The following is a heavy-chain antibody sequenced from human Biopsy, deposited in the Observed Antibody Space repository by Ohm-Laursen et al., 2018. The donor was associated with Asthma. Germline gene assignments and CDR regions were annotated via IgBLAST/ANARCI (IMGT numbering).Heavy chain of an antibody. Sequence: SLRLSCSASKFIFRNYAMHWVRQSPDKGLEWVAVISFDGSNEDYADSVKGRFTISRDNSKNTLFLEMNSLRPEDTAVYYCARGDSSNWSHYYFDYWGQGTLVTVSS. V-gene: IGHV3-30*03. CDR1: KFIFRNYA. J-gene: IGHJ4*02. CDR3: ARGDSSNWSHYYFDY. D-gene: IGHD3-22*01. CDR2: ISFDGSNE.